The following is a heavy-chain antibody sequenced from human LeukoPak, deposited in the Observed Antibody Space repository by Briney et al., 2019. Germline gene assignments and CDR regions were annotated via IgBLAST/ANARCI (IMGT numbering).Heavy chain of an antibody. CDR3: ARLHRYCSGGSCFSDAFDI. J-gene: IGHJ3*02. V-gene: IGHV1-69*13. CDR1: GGTFSSYA. D-gene: IGHD2-15*01. Sequence: GASVKVCCKASGGTFSSYAISWVRQAPGQGLEWMGGIIPIFGTANYAQKFQGRVTITADESTSTAYMELSSLRSEDTAVYYCARLHRYCSGGSCFSDAFDIWGQGTMVTVSS. CDR2: IIPIFGTA.